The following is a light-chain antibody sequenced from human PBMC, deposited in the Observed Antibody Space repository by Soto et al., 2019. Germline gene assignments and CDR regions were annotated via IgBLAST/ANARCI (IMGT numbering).Light chain of an antibody. CDR1: SSDVGGYNY. CDR2: EVS. V-gene: IGLV2-14*01. J-gene: IGLJ1*01. Sequence: QSALTQPASVSGSPGQSITISCTGTSSDVGGYNYVSWYQQHPGKAPKLMIYEVSNRASGVSNRFSGSKSGNTASLTISGLRAEDEADYYCSSYTSSSTQVFGTGTKVTVL. CDR3: SSYTSSSTQV.